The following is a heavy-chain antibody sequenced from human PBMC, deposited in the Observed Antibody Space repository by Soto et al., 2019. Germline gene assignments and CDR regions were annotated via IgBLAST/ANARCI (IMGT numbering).Heavy chain of an antibody. CDR3: AKDAATRGWFDP. V-gene: IGHV4-38-2*02. CDR1: GYSINSGYY. J-gene: IGHJ5*02. CDR2: ILHTGST. D-gene: IGHD6-25*01. Sequence: PSDTVSLTCSVSGYSINSGYYWGVIRQPPGKGLEWIGNILHTGSTYYNPSLTSRATISVHRYSNQISLQLPSVTAADRAIYYCAKDAATRGWFDPWGQGTLVTVSS.